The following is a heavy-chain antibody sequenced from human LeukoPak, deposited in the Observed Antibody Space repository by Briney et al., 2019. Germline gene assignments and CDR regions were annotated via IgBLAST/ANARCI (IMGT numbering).Heavy chain of an antibody. Sequence: SETLSLTCTVSGGSISSYYWSWIRQPPGKGLEWIGYIYYSGSTNYNPSLKSRVTISVDTSKNQFSLKLSSVTAADTAVYYCARARGTSSWDTGVFQHWGQGTLVTVSS. CDR2: IYYSGST. CDR3: ARARGTSSWDTGVFQH. D-gene: IGHD6-13*01. V-gene: IGHV4-59*01. CDR1: GGSISSYY. J-gene: IGHJ1*01.